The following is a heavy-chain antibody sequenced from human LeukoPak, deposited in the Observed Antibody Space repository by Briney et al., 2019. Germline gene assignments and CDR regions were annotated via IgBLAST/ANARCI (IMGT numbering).Heavy chain of an antibody. J-gene: IGHJ6*03. CDR2: INHSGSS. CDR1: GGSFSGYY. V-gene: IGHV4-34*01. CDR3: ARYVYDSSGYYYYYYYMDV. D-gene: IGHD3-22*01. Sequence: SETLSLTCAVYGGSFSGYYWSWIRQPPGKGLEWIGEINHSGSSSYNPSLKSRVTISVETSKNQFSLKLSSVTAADTAVYYCARYVYDSSGYYYYYYYMDVWGKGTTVTVSS.